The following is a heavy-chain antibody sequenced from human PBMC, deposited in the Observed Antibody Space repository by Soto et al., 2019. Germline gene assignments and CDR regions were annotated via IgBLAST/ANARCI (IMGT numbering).Heavy chain of an antibody. Sequence: ETLSLTCAVSGYSMSSGHYWGWIRQPPGKGLEWIGSIYYSGSTYCNPSIKRRVTISVDTSKNQFSLKLSSVTAADTAVYYCASQLRVVFIPYYLDYWGQGTLVTVSS. J-gene: IGHJ4*02. CDR3: ASQLRVVFIPYYLDY. CDR1: GYSMSSGHY. D-gene: IGHD3-22*01. CDR2: IYYSGST. V-gene: IGHV4-38-2*01.